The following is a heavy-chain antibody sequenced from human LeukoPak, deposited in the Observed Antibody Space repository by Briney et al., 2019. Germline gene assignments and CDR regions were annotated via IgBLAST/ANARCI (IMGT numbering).Heavy chain of an antibody. CDR3: ARSYGVRGVIVRFDP. CDR1: GYTFTNYG. CDR2: ISVYNGHT. Sequence: ASVKVSCKASGYTFTNYGINWVRQAPGQGLEWMGWISVYNGHTNYAQRLQGRVTMTTDTSTRTAYMELRSLRSDDTAVYYCARSYGVRGVIVRFDPWGQGTLVTVSS. D-gene: IGHD3-10*01. V-gene: IGHV1-18*01. J-gene: IGHJ5*02.